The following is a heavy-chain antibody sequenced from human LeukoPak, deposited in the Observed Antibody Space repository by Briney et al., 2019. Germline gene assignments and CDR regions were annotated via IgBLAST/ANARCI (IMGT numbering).Heavy chain of an antibody. CDR2: ISYDGSNE. Sequence: TGGSLRLSCAASGFTFSGYAMHWVRQAPGKGLEWAAVISYDGSNEYYADSVKGRFTISRDNSKNTLYLQMNSLSVEDTAVYYCARVGYYASGPFSYFDYWGQGTLVTVSS. D-gene: IGHD3-10*01. J-gene: IGHJ4*02. CDR3: ARVGYYASGPFSYFDY. V-gene: IGHV3-30-3*01. CDR1: GFTFSGYA.